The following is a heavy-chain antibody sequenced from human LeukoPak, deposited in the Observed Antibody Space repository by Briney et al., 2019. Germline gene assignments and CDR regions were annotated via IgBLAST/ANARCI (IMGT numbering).Heavy chain of an antibody. J-gene: IGHJ5*02. D-gene: IGHD2-2*01. CDR1: GGSFSSGGYY. V-gene: IGHV4-31*03. CDR2: IYYSGST. CDR3: ARGGCSSTSCYPRFNWLDP. Sequence: SQTLSLTCTVSGGSFSSGGYYWSWIRQHPGMGLEWIGYIYYSGSTYYNPSLKSRVTISVDTSKNQFSLKLSSVTAADTAVYYCARGGCSSTSCYPRFNWLDPWGQGTLVTVSS.